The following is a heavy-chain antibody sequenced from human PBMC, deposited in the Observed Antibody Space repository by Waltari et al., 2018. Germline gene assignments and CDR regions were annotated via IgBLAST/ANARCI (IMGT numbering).Heavy chain of an antibody. V-gene: IGHV3-7*01. Sequence: EVQLVESGGGLVQPGGSLRLSCAASGFTFSSYWMSWVRQAPGKGLEWVANIKQDGSEKYYVDSVKGRFTISRDNAKNSLYLQMNSLRAEDTAVYYCARGPDFFWSAYFDYWGQGTLVTVSS. CDR2: IKQDGSEK. CDR3: ARGPDFFWSAYFDY. J-gene: IGHJ4*02. D-gene: IGHD3-3*01. CDR1: GFTFSSYW.